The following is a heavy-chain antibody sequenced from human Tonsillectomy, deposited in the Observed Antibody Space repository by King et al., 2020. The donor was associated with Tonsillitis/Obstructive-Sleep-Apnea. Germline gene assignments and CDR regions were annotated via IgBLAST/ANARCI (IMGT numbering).Heavy chain of an antibody. V-gene: IGHV4-39*01. D-gene: IGHD2-2*01. J-gene: IGHJ3*01. CDR1: GGSISSSRHY. Sequence: QLQESGPGLVKPSETLSLTCTVSGGSISSSRHYWGWIRQPPGRGLEWIGSIYYSGSTYYNPSLKSRVTMSVDTSKNQFSLKLISVTAADTAVYYCARRPTALVPAAIRPNFDAFDVWGQGTMVTVSS. CDR2: IYYSGST. CDR3: ARRPTALVPAAIRPNFDAFDV.